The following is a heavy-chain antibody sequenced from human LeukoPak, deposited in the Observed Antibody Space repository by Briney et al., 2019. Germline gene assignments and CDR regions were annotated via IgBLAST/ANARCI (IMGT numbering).Heavy chain of an antibody. CDR3: ARGRVGGNY. CDR2: IYYSGST. V-gene: IGHV4-59*01. D-gene: IGHD1-1*01. Sequence: PSETLSLTCTVSGGSISNYYWSWIRQPPGKGLEWIGYIYYSGSTNYNPSLKSRVTISVDTSKNQFSLKLSSVTAADTAVYYCARGRVGGNYWGQGTLVTVSS. J-gene: IGHJ4*02. CDR1: GGSISNYY.